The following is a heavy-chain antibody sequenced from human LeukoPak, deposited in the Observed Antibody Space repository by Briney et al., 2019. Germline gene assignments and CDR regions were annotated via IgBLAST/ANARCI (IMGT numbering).Heavy chain of an antibody. J-gene: IGHJ5*02. CDR1: GGSFRGYY. CDR3: ARAPNYGPFDP. D-gene: IGHD4-17*01. Sequence: SETLSLTCAVYGGSFRGYYWSWIRQPPGKGLEWIGEINHSGSTNYNPSLKSRVTISVDTSKNQFSLKLSSVTAADTAVYYCARAPNYGPFDPWGQGTLVTVSS. CDR2: INHSGST. V-gene: IGHV4-34*01.